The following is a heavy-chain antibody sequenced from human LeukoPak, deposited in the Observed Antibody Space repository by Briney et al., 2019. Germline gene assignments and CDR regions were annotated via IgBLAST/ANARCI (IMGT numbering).Heavy chain of an antibody. Sequence: SETLSLTCTVSGGSISETGYFWAWIRQPPGEGLEWVATIYYDGSTYYNPSLKSRVTISVDTAKNQFSLRLSSVTAADTALYYCARQGAAALRNFDPWGQGTRVTVSS. J-gene: IGHJ5*02. V-gene: IGHV4-39*01. CDR3: ARQGAAALRNFDP. CDR2: IYYDGST. D-gene: IGHD2-2*01. CDR1: GGSISETGYF.